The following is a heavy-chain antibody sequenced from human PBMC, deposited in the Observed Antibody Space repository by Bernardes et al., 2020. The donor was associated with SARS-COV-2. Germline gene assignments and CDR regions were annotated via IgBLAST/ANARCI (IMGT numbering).Heavy chain of an antibody. CDR2: IYYSGST. D-gene: IGHD2-21*01. CDR1: GGSISSYY. Sequence: SETLSLTRTVSGGSISSYYWSWIRQPPGKGLEWIGYIYYSGSTNYNPSLKSRVTISVDTSKNQFSLKLSSVTAADTAVYYCARNCGGDCYWNYYYYGMDVWGQGTTVTVSS. J-gene: IGHJ6*02. V-gene: IGHV4-59*01. CDR3: ARNCGGDCYWNYYYYGMDV.